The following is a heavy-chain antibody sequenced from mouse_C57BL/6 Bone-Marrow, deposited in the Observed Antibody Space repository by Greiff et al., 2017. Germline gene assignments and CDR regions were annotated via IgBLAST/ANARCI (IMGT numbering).Heavy chain of an antibody. J-gene: IGHJ4*01. Sequence: QVQLQQPGAELVRPGSSVKLSCKASGYTFTSYWMHWVKQRPIQGLEWIGNIDPSDSETHYNQKFKDKATLTVDKSSSTAYMQLSSLTSEDSAVYYCARRGQTAQATWAMDYWGQGTSVTVSS. CDR1: GYTFTSYW. V-gene: IGHV1-52*01. D-gene: IGHD3-2*02. CDR3: ARRGQTAQATWAMDY. CDR2: IDPSDSET.